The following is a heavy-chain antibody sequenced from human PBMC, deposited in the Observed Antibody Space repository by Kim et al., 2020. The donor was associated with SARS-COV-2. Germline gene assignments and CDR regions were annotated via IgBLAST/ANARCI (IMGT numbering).Heavy chain of an antibody. CDR1: GFTFSEIW. J-gene: IGHJ4*02. D-gene: IGHD6-19*01. Sequence: GGSLRLSCAASGFTFSEIWMNWVRQAPGKGLEWFGRIRSKTGGGTADYAAPVKGRFTISRDDSKNTLYLQMNSLKTEDTAVYYCITEGIEVPNSSVDHWGQGTLVTVSS. CDR3: ITEGIEVPNSSVDH. V-gene: IGHV3-15*01. CDR2: IRSKTGGGTA.